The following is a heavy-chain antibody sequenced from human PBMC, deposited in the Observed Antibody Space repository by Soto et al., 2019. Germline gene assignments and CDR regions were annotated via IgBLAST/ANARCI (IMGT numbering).Heavy chain of an antibody. D-gene: IGHD1-26*01. CDR1: GFTFINYA. CDR2: ISGGGDRT. Sequence: EVQLLESGGGLVQPGGSLRLSCVGSGFTFINYAMNWVRQTPGKGLEWVSGISGGGDRTFDADSVKGRFTISRDNSQNPVNLQMNSLRADDTGVYYCARKVLGSTSRPYWWYFDLWGRGTLVTVSS. V-gene: IGHV3-23*01. J-gene: IGHJ2*01. CDR3: ARKVLGSTSRPYWWYFDL.